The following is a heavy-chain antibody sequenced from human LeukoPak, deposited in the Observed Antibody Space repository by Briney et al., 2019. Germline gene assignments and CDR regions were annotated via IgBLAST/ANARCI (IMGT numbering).Heavy chain of an antibody. V-gene: IGHV4-61*02. Sequence: SETLSLTCTVSGGSISSGSYYWSWIRQPAGKGLEWIERIYTSGSTNYNPSLKSRVTISVDTSKNQFSLKLSSVTAADTAVYYCARDGTYYYDSSGPPTNFDIWGQGTMVTVSS. CDR2: IYTSGST. J-gene: IGHJ3*02. D-gene: IGHD3-22*01. CDR3: ARDGTYYYDSSGPPTNFDI. CDR1: GGSISSGSYY.